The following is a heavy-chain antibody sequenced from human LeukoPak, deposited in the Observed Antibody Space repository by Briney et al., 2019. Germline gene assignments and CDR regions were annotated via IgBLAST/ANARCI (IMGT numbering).Heavy chain of an antibody. CDR3: AKSDRVAGMSSCFDY. J-gene: IGHJ4*02. CDR2: IYYSGST. D-gene: IGHD6-19*01. CDR1: GGSISSSSYY. V-gene: IGHV4-39*07. Sequence: SGTLSLTCTVSGGSISSSSYYWGWIRQPPGKGLEWIGSIYYSGSTYDNPALKSRVTISVDTSRNQFSLKLSSVTAADTAVYYCAKSDRVAGMSSCFDYWGQGTLVTVSS.